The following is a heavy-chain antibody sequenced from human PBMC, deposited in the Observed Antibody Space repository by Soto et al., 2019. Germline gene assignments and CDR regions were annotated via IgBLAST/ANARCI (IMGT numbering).Heavy chain of an antibody. CDR2: INHSGST. CDR1: GGSFSGYY. V-gene: IGHV4-34*01. D-gene: IGHD6-13*01. Sequence: SETLSLTCAVYGGSFSGYYWSWIRQPPGKGLEWIGEINHSGSTNYNPSLKSRVTISVDTSKNQFSLKLSSVTAADTAVYYCASIAAAGIWFDPWGQGTLVTVSS. CDR3: ASIAAAGIWFDP. J-gene: IGHJ5*02.